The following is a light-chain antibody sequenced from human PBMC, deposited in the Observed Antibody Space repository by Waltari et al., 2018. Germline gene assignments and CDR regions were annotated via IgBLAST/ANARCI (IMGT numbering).Light chain of an antibody. J-gene: IGKJ4*01. CDR1: QCISSY. CDR3: QQYYSYPRLT. Sequence: AIRMTQSPSSFSASTGDRVTITCRASQCISSYFAWYQQKPGKAPKLLIYAASTLQSGVPSRFSGSGSGTDFTLTISCLQSEDFATYYCQQYYSYPRLTFGGGTKVEIK. V-gene: IGKV1-8*01. CDR2: AAS.